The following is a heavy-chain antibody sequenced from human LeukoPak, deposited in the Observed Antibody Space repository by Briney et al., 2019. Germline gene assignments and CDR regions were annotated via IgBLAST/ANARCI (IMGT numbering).Heavy chain of an antibody. CDR1: GYTFTSYY. J-gene: IGHJ4*02. V-gene: IGHV1-46*01. CDR2: INPSGGST. CDR3: ARPRRYSSGRDSFDY. D-gene: IGHD6-19*01. Sequence: ASVKVSCNASGYTFTSYYMHWVRQAPGQGREWMGIINPSGGSTSYAQKFQGRVTMTRDTSTSTVYMELSSLRSEDTAVYYCARPRRYSSGRDSFDYWGQGTLVTVSS.